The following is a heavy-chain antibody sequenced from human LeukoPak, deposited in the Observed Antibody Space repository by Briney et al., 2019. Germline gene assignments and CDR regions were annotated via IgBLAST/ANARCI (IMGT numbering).Heavy chain of an antibody. V-gene: IGHV3-30*18. Sequence: GGSLRLSCAASGFIFSDYYMSWIRQAPGKGLEWVAVISYDGSNKYYADSVKGRFTISRDNSKNTLYLQMNSLRAEDTAVYYCAKDFPGMDVWGQGTTVTVSS. CDR2: ISYDGSNK. CDR3: AKDFPGMDV. J-gene: IGHJ6*02. CDR1: GFIFSDYY.